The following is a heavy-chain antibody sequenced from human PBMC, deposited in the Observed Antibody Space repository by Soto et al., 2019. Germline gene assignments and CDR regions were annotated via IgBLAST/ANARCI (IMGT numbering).Heavy chain of an antibody. D-gene: IGHD6-13*01. Sequence: PSETLSLTCTVSGDSISSSSYYWSWIRQHPGKGLEWIGYIHYSGNTRYNPSLKSRLTISVDTSKNQFSLMLSSLTAADTAVYFCARARVPYSSTWYRYDYYGMDIWGPGTTVTLS. V-gene: IGHV4-31*03. CDR3: ARARVPYSSTWYRYDYYGMDI. CDR1: GDSISSSSYY. J-gene: IGHJ6*02. CDR2: IHYSGNT.